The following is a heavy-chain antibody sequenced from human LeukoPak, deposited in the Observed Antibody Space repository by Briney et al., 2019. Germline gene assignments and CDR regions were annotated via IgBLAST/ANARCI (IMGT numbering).Heavy chain of an antibody. CDR2: IKQDGSEK. Sequence: GGSLRLSCAASGFTFSSYWMSWVRQAPGKGLEWVANIKQDGSEKYYVDSVKGRFTISRDNAKNSLYLQMNSLRAEDTAVYYCARTAVLEWLSSTVLRYMDVWGKGTTVTVSS. CDR1: GFTFSSYW. CDR3: ARTAVLEWLSSTVLRYMDV. D-gene: IGHD3-3*01. V-gene: IGHV3-7*01. J-gene: IGHJ6*03.